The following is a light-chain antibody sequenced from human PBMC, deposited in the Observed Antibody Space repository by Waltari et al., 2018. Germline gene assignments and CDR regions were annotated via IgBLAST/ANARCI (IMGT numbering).Light chain of an antibody. Sequence: EIVMTQSPATLSVSPGERATLSCRASQRVSSNLAWYQQKPGPAPRLLIYGASTRATGIPARFSGSGSGTEFTLTISSLQSEDFAVYYCQQYNNWPPVTFGQGTRLEIK. V-gene: IGKV3-15*01. CDR1: QRVSSN. CDR2: GAS. CDR3: QQYNNWPPVT. J-gene: IGKJ5*01.